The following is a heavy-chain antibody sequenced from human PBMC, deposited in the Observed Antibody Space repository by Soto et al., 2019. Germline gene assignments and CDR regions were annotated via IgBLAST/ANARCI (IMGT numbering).Heavy chain of an antibody. Sequence: QVQLVQSGAEVKKPGSSVKVSCKASGGTFSSYTISWVRQAPGQGLEWMGRIIPILGIANYAQKFQGRVTITEDKSTSTADRELSSLRSEDTAVYYCARGPWGRYNWNDDMDVWGQGTTVTVSS. J-gene: IGHJ6*02. D-gene: IGHD1-20*01. CDR1: GGTFSSYT. CDR2: IIPILGIA. CDR3: ARGPWGRYNWNDDMDV. V-gene: IGHV1-69*02.